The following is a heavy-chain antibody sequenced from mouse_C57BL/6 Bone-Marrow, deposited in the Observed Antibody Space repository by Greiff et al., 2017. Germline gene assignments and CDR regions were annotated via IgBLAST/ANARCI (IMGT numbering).Heavy chain of an antibody. CDR1: GYTFTGYW. CDR3: ARIYYDYDGTFAC. J-gene: IGHJ3*01. Sequence: VQLQQSGAELMKPGASVKLSCKATGYTFTGYWIEWVKQRPGHGLEWIGEILPGSGSTNYNEKFKGKATFTAATSSNTAYMQLSSLTTEDSAIYCRARIYYDYDGTFACWGQGTLVTVAA. V-gene: IGHV1-9*01. CDR2: ILPGSGST. D-gene: IGHD2-4*01.